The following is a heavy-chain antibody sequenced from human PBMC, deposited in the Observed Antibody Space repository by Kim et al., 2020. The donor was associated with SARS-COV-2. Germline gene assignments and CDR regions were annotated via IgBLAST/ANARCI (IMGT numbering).Heavy chain of an antibody. CDR1: GYSFTSYW. D-gene: IGHD6-13*01. CDR3: ARHCGTVGTAAQYYGMDV. V-gene: IGHV5-10-1*01. CDR2: IDPSDSYT. Sequence: GESLKISCKGSGYSFTSYWISWVRQMPGKGLEWMGRIDPSDSYTNYSPSFQGHVTISADKSISTAYLQWSSLKASDTAMYYCARHCGTVGTAAQYYGMDVWGQGTTVTVSS. J-gene: IGHJ6*02.